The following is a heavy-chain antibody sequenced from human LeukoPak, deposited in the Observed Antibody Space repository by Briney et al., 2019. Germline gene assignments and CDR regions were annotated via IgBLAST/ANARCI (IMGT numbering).Heavy chain of an antibody. J-gene: IGHJ6*02. CDR3: ARSLRGTGYYYYGMDV. V-gene: IGHV4-59*01. Sequence: SETLSLTCTVSGGSISSYYWSWIRQPPGKGLEWIGYIYYSGSTNYNPSLKSRVTISVDTSKNQFSLKLSSVTAADTAVYYCARSLRGTGYYYYGMDVWGQGTTVTVSS. CDR2: IYYSGST. D-gene: IGHD1-26*01. CDR1: GGSISSYY.